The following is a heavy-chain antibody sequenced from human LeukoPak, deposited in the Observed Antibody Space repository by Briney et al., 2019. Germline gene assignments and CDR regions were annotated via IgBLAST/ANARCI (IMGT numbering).Heavy chain of an antibody. V-gene: IGHV4-59*01. CDR3: ARDRYDSSGLYYYYYGMDV. Sequence: KPSETLSLTCTVSGGSISSYYWSWIRQPPGKGLEWIGYIYYSGSTNYNPSLKSRVTISVDTSKNQFSLKLSSVTAADTAVYYCARDRYDSSGLYYYYYGMDVWGQGTTVTVSS. CDR1: GGSISSYY. J-gene: IGHJ6*02. CDR2: IYYSGST. D-gene: IGHD3-22*01.